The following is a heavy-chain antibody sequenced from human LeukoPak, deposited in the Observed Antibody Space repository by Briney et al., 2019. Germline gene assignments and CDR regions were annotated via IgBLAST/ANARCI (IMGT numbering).Heavy chain of an antibody. CDR3: ARAYSRSQFDY. V-gene: IGHV5-10-1*01. Sequence: GESLKISCKGSGYIFSTYWISWVRQMPGKGLEWMGTIDLSDSYNNYSPSFQGHVTISADKSISTAYLQWSSLKASDTAMYYCARAYSRSQFDYWGQGTLVTVSS. CDR1: GYIFSTYW. CDR2: IDLSDSYN. J-gene: IGHJ4*02. D-gene: IGHD6-6*01.